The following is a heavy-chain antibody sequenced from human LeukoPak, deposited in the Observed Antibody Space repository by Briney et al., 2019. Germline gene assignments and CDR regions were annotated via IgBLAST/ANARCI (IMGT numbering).Heavy chain of an antibody. CDR3: ARGQNSSGLPGPYDY. Sequence: GGSLRLSCAASGFTFSSYSVNWVRQAPGKGLEWVSSISSSSSYIYYADSVKGRFTISRDNAKNSLYLQMNSLRAEDTAVYYCARGQNSSGLPGPYDYWGQGTLVTVSS. CDR1: GFTFSSYS. J-gene: IGHJ4*02. CDR2: ISSSSSYI. D-gene: IGHD6-19*01. V-gene: IGHV3-21*01.